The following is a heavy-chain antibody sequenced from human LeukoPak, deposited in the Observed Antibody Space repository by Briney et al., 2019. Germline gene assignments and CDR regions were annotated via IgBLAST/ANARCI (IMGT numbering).Heavy chain of an antibody. V-gene: IGHV3-23*01. CDR2: IGGRGGST. D-gene: IGHD3-16*01. J-gene: IGHJ5*02. CDR1: GFIFSDFT. Sequence: GGSLRLSYAASGFIFSDFTMTWVRQAPGKGPEWVSAIGGRGGSTYYADSLGGRFTISRDNSKDMVYLQMNSLKVEDTATYYCGKEGGAWGQGTKVTVSS. CDR3: GKEGGA.